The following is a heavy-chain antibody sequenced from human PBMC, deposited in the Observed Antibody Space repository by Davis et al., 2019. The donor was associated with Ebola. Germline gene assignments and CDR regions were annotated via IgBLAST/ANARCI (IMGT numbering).Heavy chain of an antibody. J-gene: IGHJ5*02. D-gene: IGHD3-3*01. V-gene: IGHV1-2*02. CDR3: ARDKVYDFWSGYSNNWFDP. Sequence: ASVKVSCKASGYTFTGYYMHWVRQAPGQGLEWMGWINPNSGGTNYAQKFQGRVTMTRDTSISTAYMELSRLRSEDTAVYYCARDKVYDFWSGYSNNWFDPWGQGTLVTVSS. CDR2: INPNSGGT. CDR1: GYTFTGYY.